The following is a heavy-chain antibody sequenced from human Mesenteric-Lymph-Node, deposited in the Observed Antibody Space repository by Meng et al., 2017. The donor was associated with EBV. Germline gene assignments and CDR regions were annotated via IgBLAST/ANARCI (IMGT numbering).Heavy chain of an antibody. Sequence: VQLGPCGDEVTQPGASVKVSCKASGYTFTSYGISWVRQAPGQGLEWMGWISAYNGNTNYAQKLQGRVTMTTDTSTSTAYMELRSLRSDDTAVYYCAVDFWSGYYRFDYWGQGTLVTVSS. CDR1: GYTFTSYG. CDR3: AVDFWSGYYRFDY. V-gene: IGHV1-18*01. D-gene: IGHD3-3*01. J-gene: IGHJ4*02. CDR2: ISAYNGNT.